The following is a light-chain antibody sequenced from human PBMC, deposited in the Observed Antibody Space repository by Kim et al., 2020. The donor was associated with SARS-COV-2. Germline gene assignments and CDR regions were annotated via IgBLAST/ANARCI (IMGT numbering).Light chain of an antibody. CDR1: QDISNY. V-gene: IGKV1-33*01. Sequence: SASVGDRVTITCQATQDISNYLNWYQQKPGKAPKLLIYDASNLETGVPSRFSGSGSGTDFTFTISSLQPEDIATYYCQQYDNLPYSFGQGTKLEI. CDR3: QQYDNLPYS. J-gene: IGKJ2*03. CDR2: DAS.